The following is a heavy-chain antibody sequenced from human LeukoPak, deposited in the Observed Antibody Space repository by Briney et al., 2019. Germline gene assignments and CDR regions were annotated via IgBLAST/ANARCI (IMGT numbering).Heavy chain of an antibody. CDR3: ASNTATLYYHYYMDV. J-gene: IGHJ6*03. Sequence: SETLSLTCAVYGGSFSGYYWSWIRQPPGKGLEWIGEINHSGSTNYNPSLKSRVTISVDTSKNQFSLKLSSVTAADTAVYYCASNTATLYYHYYMDVWDKGTTVTVSS. CDR2: INHSGST. V-gene: IGHV4-34*01. D-gene: IGHD5-18*01. CDR1: GGSFSGYY.